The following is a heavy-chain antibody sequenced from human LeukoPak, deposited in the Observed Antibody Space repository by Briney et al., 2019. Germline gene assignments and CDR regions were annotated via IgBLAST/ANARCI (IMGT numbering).Heavy chain of an antibody. CDR2: MNGYGSEI. V-gene: IGHV3-7*01. CDR1: GFIFSDFS. Sequence: GGSLRLSCAVSGFIFSDFSMSWVRQAPGKGLEWVAKMNGYGSEIFYVDSVKGRFTISRDNAKNSLYLQMNRLRAEDTAVYYCARPRGCGTSRCNNFDYWGQGTLVTVSS. CDR3: ARPRGCGTSRCNNFDY. D-gene: IGHD2-21*01. J-gene: IGHJ4*02.